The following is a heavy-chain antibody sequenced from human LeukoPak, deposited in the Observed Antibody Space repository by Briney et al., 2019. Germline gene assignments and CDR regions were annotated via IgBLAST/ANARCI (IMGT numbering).Heavy chain of an antibody. Sequence: GGSLRLSCAASGFTVSSNYMSWVRQAPGKGLEWVSVIYSGGSTYYADSVKGRFTISRDNSKNTLYLQMNSLRAGDTAVYYCARDYYDSSGYYRIPRYWYFDLWGRGTLVTVSS. J-gene: IGHJ2*01. D-gene: IGHD3-22*01. V-gene: IGHV3-53*01. CDR2: IYSGGST. CDR3: ARDYYDSSGYYRIPRYWYFDL. CDR1: GFTVSSNY.